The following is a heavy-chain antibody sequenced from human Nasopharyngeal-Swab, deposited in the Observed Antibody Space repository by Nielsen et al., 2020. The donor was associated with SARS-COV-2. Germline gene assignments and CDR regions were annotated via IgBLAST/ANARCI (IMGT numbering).Heavy chain of an antibody. Sequence: RQAPGKGLEWIGEINHSGSTNYNPSLKSRVTISVDTSKNQFSLKPSSVTAADTAVYYCARGHLPDDFWSGYYIYKTYYYYGMDVWGQGTTVTVSS. V-gene: IGHV4-34*01. CDR3: ARGHLPDDFWSGYYIYKTYYYYGMDV. D-gene: IGHD3-3*01. CDR2: INHSGST. J-gene: IGHJ6*02.